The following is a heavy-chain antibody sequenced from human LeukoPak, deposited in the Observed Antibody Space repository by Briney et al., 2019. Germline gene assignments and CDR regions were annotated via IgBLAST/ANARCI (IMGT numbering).Heavy chain of an antibody. CDR1: GGSFSGYY. CDR3: ARGRDGSYYGDFFDY. CDR2: LNLIGST. V-gene: IGHV4-34*01. D-gene: IGHD1-26*01. Sequence: SETLSLTCAVYGGSFSGYYWSCIRQPPGKGLEWIGQLNLIGSTKYNPSLKSRVTISLDTSKNQFSLMLSSVTAADTAVYYCARGRDGSYYGDFFDYWGQGTLVTVSS. J-gene: IGHJ4*02.